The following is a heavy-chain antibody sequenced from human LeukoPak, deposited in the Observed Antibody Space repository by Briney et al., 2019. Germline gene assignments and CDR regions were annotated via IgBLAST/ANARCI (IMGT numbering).Heavy chain of an antibody. J-gene: IGHJ5*02. CDR1: GGSISSYY. CDR2: IYTSGST. CDR3: ARDYYGSGSYSNWFDP. D-gene: IGHD3-10*01. Sequence: SETLPLTCTVSGGSISSYYWSWIRQPAGKGLEWIGRIYTSGSTNYNPSLKSRVTMSVDTSKNQFSLKLSSVTAADTAVYYCARDYYGSGSYSNWFDPWGQGTLVTVSS. V-gene: IGHV4-4*07.